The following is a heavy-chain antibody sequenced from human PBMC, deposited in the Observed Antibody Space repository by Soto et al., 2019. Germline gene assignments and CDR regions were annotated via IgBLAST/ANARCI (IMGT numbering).Heavy chain of an antibody. V-gene: IGHV4-4*07. CDR1: GGSISSYY. CDR3: ARDFSYCSSTSCSNWFDP. D-gene: IGHD2-2*01. CDR2: IYTSGST. J-gene: IGHJ5*02. Sequence: SETLSLTCTVSGGSISSYYWSRIRQPAGKGLEWIGRIYTSGSTNYNPSLKSRVTMSVDTSKNQFSLKLSSVTAADTAVYYCARDFSYCSSTSCSNWFDPWGQGTLVTVSS.